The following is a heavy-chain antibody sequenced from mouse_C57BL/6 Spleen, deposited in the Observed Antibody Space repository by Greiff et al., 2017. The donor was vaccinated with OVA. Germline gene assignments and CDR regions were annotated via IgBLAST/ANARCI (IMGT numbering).Heavy chain of an antibody. J-gene: IGHJ2*01. CDR3: ARDSPFDY. CDR1: GYTFTSYW. Sequence: VQLQQPGAELVRPGSSVKLSCKASGYTFTSYWMHWVKQRPIQGLEWIGNIDPSDSEPHYNQKFKDKAKLTVDKSSSTAYMQLSSLTSEDSAVYYCARDSPFDYWGQGTTLTVSS. D-gene: IGHD3-2*01. CDR2: IDPSDSEP. V-gene: IGHV1-52*01.